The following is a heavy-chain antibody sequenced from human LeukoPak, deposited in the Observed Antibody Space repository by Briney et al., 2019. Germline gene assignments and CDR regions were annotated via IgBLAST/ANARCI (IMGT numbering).Heavy chain of an antibody. J-gene: IGHJ6*03. CDR3: ARLGGVRGYYYYYMDV. V-gene: IGHV4-39*01. CDR1: GDSISSGTYY. D-gene: IGHD3-10*01. Sequence: SETLSLTCTASGDSISSGTYYWGWIRQPPGKGLEWIGNIHYGGSTYYNPSLKSRVTISVDTSKKQFSLKLSSVTAADTALYYCARLGGVRGYYYYYMDVWGKGTTVTVSS. CDR2: IHYGGST.